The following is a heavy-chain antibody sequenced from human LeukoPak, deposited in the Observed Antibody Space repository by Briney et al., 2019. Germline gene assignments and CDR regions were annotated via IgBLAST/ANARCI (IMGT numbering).Heavy chain of an antibody. CDR2: ISYSGST. J-gene: IGHJ4*02. CDR1: GGSISTYY. CDR3: ARQGFYGPLDY. V-gene: IGHV4-59*08. Sequence: SETLSLTCTVSGGSISTYYWSWVRQPPGKGLEWIGYISYSGSTNYNPSLKSRVTISVDTSKNQFSLKLSSATAADTAVYYCARQGFYGPLDYWGQGTLVAVSS. D-gene: IGHD2/OR15-2a*01.